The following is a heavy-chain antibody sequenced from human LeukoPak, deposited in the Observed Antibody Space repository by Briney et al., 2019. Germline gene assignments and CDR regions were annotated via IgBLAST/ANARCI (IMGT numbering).Heavy chain of an antibody. Sequence: GASVKVSCKASGYTFTGYYMHWVLQAPGQGLEWMGWINPNSGGTNYAQKFQGRVTMTRDTSISTAYMELSRLRSDDTAVYYCARGYCSSTSCYPFFDYWGQGTLVTVSS. CDR1: GYTFTGYY. D-gene: IGHD2-2*01. CDR3: ARGYCSSTSCYPFFDY. V-gene: IGHV1-2*02. J-gene: IGHJ4*02. CDR2: INPNSGGT.